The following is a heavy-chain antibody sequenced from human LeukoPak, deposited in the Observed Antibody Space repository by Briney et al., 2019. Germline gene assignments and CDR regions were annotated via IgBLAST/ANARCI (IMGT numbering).Heavy chain of an antibody. V-gene: IGHV4-59*08. Sequence: SETLSLTCTVSGGSIRGYFWSWIRQPPGKGLECIGHIYSSGSTTYTPSLQGRVTISLDTSKNQFSLKLSSVTAADTAVYYCARHYDSGSYPLDFWGQGTLVTVSS. CDR3: ARHYDSGSYPLDF. J-gene: IGHJ4*02. CDR2: IYSSGST. D-gene: IGHD3-10*01. CDR1: GGSIRGYF.